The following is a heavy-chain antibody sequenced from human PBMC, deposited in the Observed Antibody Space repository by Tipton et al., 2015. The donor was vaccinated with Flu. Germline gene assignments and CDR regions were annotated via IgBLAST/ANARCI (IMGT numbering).Heavy chain of an antibody. CDR1: GDSIGGAYY. D-gene: IGHD5-12*01. CDR2: SHHTGST. J-gene: IGHJ4*02. CDR3: ATGYSGYGQFDY. V-gene: IGHV4-38-2*02. Sequence: TLSLTCSVSGDSIGGAYYWGWIRQPPGKGLEWIGNSHHTGSTYRNPSLKSRVIISVDRSKNQFSLKLSSVTAADTAVYYCATGYSGYGQFDYWGQGTLVTVSS.